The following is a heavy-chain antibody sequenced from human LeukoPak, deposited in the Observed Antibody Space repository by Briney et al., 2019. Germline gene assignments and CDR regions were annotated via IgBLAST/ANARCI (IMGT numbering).Heavy chain of an antibody. CDR2: IYYSGST. J-gene: IGHJ4*02. CDR3: ARVLKGSPDY. V-gene: IGHV4-39*07. D-gene: IGHD6-13*01. Sequence: SETLSLTCTVSGGSISSSSYYWGWIRQPPGKGLEWIGSIYYSGSTYYNPSLKSRVTISVDTSKNQFSLKLSSVTAADTAVYYCARVLKGSPDYWGQGTLVTVSS. CDR1: GGSISSSSYY.